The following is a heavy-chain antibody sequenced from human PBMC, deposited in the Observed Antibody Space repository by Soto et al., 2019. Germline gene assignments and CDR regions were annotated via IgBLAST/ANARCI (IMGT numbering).Heavy chain of an antibody. V-gene: IGHV3-48*01. D-gene: IGHD2-2*03. CDR3: ARGYMDIVVVPAAMGGTVAGTGIVSNDY. CDR2: ISSSSSTI. Sequence: GGSLRLSCAASGFTFSSYSMNWVRQAPGKGLEWVSYISSSSSTIYYADSVKGRFTISRDNAKNSLYLQMNSLRAEDTAVYYCARGYMDIVVVPAAMGGTVAGTGIVSNDYWGQGTLVTVSS. J-gene: IGHJ4*02. CDR1: GFTFSSYS.